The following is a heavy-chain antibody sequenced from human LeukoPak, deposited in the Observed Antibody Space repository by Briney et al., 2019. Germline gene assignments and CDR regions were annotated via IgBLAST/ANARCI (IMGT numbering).Heavy chain of an antibody. V-gene: IGHV3-73*01. CDR1: GFTFSNAW. CDR2: IRSKHDSYAT. CDR3: TRLWGDCGGDCYSRDY. D-gene: IGHD2-21*02. Sequence: PGGSLRLSCAASGFTFSNAWMSWVRQASGKGLEWVGRIRSKHDSYATAYGASVKGRFTISRDDSKNTAYLQMNSLKIEDTAVYYCTRLWGDCGGDCYSRDYWGQGTLVTVSS. J-gene: IGHJ4*02.